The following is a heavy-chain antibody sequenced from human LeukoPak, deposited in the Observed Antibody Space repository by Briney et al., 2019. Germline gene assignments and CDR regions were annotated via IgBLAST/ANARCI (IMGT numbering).Heavy chain of an antibody. CDR2: ISGSGGST. Sequence: GGSLRLSCAASGFTFSSYAMSWVRQAPGKGLEWVSAISGSGGSTYYADSVKGRFSISRDNSKNTPYLQMNSLRAKDTGVYYSGKEKGSSRWYGGGFFDYWGQGTLVTVSS. V-gene: IGHV3-23*01. J-gene: IGHJ4*02. CDR1: GFTFSSYA. CDR3: GKEKGSSRWYGGGFFDY. D-gene: IGHD6-13*01.